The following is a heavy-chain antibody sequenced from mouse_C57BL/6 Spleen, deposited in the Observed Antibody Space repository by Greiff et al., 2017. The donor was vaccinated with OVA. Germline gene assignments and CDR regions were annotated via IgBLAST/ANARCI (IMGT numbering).Heavy chain of an antibody. Sequence: EVKVVESGGGLVKPGGSLKLSCAASGFTFSDYGMHWVRQAPEQGLEWVAYISSGSSTIYYADTVKGRFTISRDNAKNTLFLQMTSLRSEDTARYYCARLLRPYAMDDWGQGTSVTVSS. J-gene: IGHJ4*01. CDR3: ARLLRPYAMDD. CDR2: ISSGSSTI. CDR1: GFTFSDYG. D-gene: IGHD1-2*01. V-gene: IGHV5-17*01.